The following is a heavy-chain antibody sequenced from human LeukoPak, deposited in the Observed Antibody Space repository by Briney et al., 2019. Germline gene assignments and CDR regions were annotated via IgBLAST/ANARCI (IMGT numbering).Heavy chain of an antibody. D-gene: IGHD1-26*01. CDR2: IKQDGSEK. CDR3: ARDQTKWEPLRRRDYYYMDV. Sequence: PGGSLRLSCAASGFTFLSYWMSWVRQAPGKGLEWVANIKQDGSEKYYVDSVKGRFTISRDNAKYSLYLQMNSLRAEDTAVYYCARDQTKWEPLRRRDYYYMDVWGKGTTVTVSS. V-gene: IGHV3-7*01. J-gene: IGHJ6*03. CDR1: GFTFLSYW.